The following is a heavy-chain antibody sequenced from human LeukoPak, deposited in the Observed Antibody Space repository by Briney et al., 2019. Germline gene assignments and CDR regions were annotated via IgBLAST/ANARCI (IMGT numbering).Heavy chain of an antibody. J-gene: IGHJ4*02. D-gene: IGHD5-18*01. Sequence: GGSLRLSCAAPGFTFDDYAMHWVRQAPGKGLEWVSGIRWNSGSIGYADSVKGRFTISRDNAKNSLYLQMNSLRAEDTALYYCAKDRSKYSYARAHFDYWGQGTLVTVSS. CDR1: GFTFDDYA. V-gene: IGHV3-9*01. CDR3: AKDRSKYSYARAHFDY. CDR2: IRWNSGSI.